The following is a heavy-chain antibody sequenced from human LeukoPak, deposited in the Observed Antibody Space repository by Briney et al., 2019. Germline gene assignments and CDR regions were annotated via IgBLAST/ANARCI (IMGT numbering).Heavy chain of an antibody. J-gene: IGHJ6*02. CDR3: ARDPGVATTNYYYYYGMDV. Sequence: ASVKVSCKASGYTFTSYAMHWVRQAPGQRLEWMGWINAGNGNTKYSQKFQGRVTITRDTSASTAYMELSSLRPEDTAVYYCARDPGVATTNYYYYYGMDVWGQGTTVTVSS. CDR1: GYTFTSYA. CDR2: INAGNGNT. D-gene: IGHD5-12*01. V-gene: IGHV1-3*01.